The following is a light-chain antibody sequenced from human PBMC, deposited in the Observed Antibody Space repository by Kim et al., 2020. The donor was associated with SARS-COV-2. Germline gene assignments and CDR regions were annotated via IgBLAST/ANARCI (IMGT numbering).Light chain of an antibody. J-gene: IGLJ3*02. Sequence: QSALTQPASVSGSPGQSITISCTGTSSDVGYYNYVSWYQQHPGKAPKVMIYDVYKRPSGVPNRFSGSKSGNTASLTISGLQAEDEADYHCTSYTGSSTFWDFGGGTQLTVL. CDR2: DVY. CDR3: TSYTGSSTFWD. V-gene: IGLV2-14*03. CDR1: SSDVGYYNY.